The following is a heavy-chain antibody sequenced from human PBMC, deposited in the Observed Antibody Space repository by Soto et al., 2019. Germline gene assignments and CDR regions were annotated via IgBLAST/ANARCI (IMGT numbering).Heavy chain of an antibody. Sequence: SETLSLTCTVSGGSISSGGYYWSWIRLHPGKGLEWVGYFYNSGSVFYNPSLKSRVTISVDTSKNQFSLKLISVTAADTAVYYCARGAVTNLYYYYYGMDVWGQGTTVTVSS. V-gene: IGHV4-31*03. CDR2: FYNSGSV. J-gene: IGHJ6*02. CDR1: GGSISSGGYY. CDR3: ARGAVTNLYYYYYGMDV. D-gene: IGHD4-4*01.